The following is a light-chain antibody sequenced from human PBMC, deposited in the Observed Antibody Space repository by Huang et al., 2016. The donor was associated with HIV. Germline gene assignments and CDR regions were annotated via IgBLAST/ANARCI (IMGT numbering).Light chain of an antibody. CDR3: HQSSSLPYT. CDR2: YAS. Sequence: EIVLTQSPDFQSVTPKEKITITCRTSQNIGNSLHWYQQKPDQSPQLLIKYASQTSSGVPSRFSGSGSGTEFTLTINTPEAGDAATYYCHQSSSLPYTFGQGTKLEIK. V-gene: IGKV6-21*02. CDR1: QNIGNS. J-gene: IGKJ2*01.